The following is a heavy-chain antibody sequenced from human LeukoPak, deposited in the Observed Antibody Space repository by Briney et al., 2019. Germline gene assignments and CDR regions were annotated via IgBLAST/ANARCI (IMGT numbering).Heavy chain of an antibody. J-gene: IGHJ4*02. Sequence: GASVKVSCKASGYTFTSYDINWVRQAPGQGLEWMGWMNPNSGNTGYAQKFQGRVTITRNTSISTAYMELSSLRSEDTAVYYCAREYNSRFFDYWGQGTPVTVSS. V-gene: IGHV1-8*03. CDR2: MNPNSGNT. CDR3: AREYNSRFFDY. D-gene: IGHD1-20*01. CDR1: GYTFTSYD.